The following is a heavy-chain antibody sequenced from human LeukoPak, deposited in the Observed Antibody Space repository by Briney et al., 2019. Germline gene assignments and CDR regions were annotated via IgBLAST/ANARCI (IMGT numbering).Heavy chain of an antibody. CDR1: GFTFSRYW. V-gene: IGHV3-7*02. Sequence: GGSLRLSCAASGFTFSRYWLSWVRQAPGKGLEWVANIKQDGSEKYYVDSVKGRFTISRDNAKNTVYLQMNSLRADDTAVYYCVRLLDFDYWGQGTLVTVSS. J-gene: IGHJ4*02. D-gene: IGHD2-15*01. CDR2: IKQDGSEK. CDR3: VRLLDFDY.